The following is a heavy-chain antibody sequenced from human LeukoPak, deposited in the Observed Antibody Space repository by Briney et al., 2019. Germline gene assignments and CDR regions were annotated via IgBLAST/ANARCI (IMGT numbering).Heavy chain of an antibody. V-gene: IGHV3-53*01. D-gene: IGHD4-23*01. CDR3: ARDMTVGSDY. CDR1: GFTVSSNY. CDR2: IYSSGST. J-gene: IGHJ4*02. Sequence: PGGSLRLSCAASGFTVSSNYMSWVRQAPGKGLEWVSVIYSSGSTYYADSVKGRFTISRDNSKNTLHLQMNTLRAEDTAVYYCARDMTVGSDYWGQGTLVTVSS.